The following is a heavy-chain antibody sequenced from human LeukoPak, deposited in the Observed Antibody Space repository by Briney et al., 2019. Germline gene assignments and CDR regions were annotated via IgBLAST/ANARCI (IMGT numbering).Heavy chain of an antibody. CDR2: INPSGGST. V-gene: IGHV1-46*01. J-gene: IGHJ3*02. D-gene: IGHD2-2*01. Sequence: GASVKVSCKASGYTFTSYYMHWVRQAPGQGLEWMGIINPSGGSTSYAQKFQGRVAMTRDTSTSTVYMELSSLRSEDTAVYYCARDSNPTDAFDIWGQGTMVTVSS. CDR3: ARDSNPTDAFDI. CDR1: GYTFTSYY.